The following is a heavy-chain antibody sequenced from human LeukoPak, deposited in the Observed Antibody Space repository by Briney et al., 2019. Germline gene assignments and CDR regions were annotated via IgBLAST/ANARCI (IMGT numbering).Heavy chain of an antibody. CDR1: GASINSNNYY. D-gene: IGHD3-22*01. J-gene: IGHJ4*02. CDR2: IYYTGSA. CDR3: ARDEYYYDSRGYSYYFDY. Sequence: SETLSLTCTVSGASINSNNYYWGWIRQPPGKGLEWIGTIYYTGSAYYNPSLKGRVTISVDTSKNQFSLRLSSVTAADTAVYYCARDEYYYDSRGYSYYFDYWGQGTLVTVSS. V-gene: IGHV4-39*07.